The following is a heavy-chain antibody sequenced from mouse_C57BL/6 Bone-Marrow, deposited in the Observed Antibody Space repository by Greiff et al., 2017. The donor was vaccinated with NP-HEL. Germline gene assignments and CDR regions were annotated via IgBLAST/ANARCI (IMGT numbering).Heavy chain of an antibody. CDR3: TRSTVVAFDY. D-gene: IGHD1-1*01. J-gene: IGHJ2*01. CDR2: IDPETGGT. V-gene: IGHV1-15*01. Sequence: QVQLKQSGAELVRPGASVTLSCKASGYTFTDYEMHWVKQTPVHGLEWIGAIDPETGGTAYNQKFKGKAILTADKSSSTAYMELRSLTSEDSAVYYCTRSTVVAFDYWGRGTTLTVSS. CDR1: GYTFTDYE.